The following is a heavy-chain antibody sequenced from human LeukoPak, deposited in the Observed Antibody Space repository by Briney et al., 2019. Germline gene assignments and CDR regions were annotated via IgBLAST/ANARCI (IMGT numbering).Heavy chain of an antibody. J-gene: IGHJ4*02. V-gene: IGHV1-46*01. Sequence: ASVKVSCKASGYTFTNYYMHWARQAPGQGLEWMGIINPTSGTTHYAQKFQGRVTMTRDMSTSTLYMELSSLRSEDTAIYYCARDRFWSSSLDYWGQGILVTVSS. CDR2: INPTSGTT. CDR3: ARDRFWSSSLDY. CDR1: GYTFTNYY. D-gene: IGHD3-3*01.